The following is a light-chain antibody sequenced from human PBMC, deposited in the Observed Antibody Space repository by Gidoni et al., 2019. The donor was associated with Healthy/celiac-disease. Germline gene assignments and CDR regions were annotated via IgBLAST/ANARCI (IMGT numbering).Light chain of an antibody. CDR1: QSVSSN. CDR2: DAS. CDR3: QQYNNWPPWT. V-gene: IGKV3-15*01. Sequence: EIVLTPSPPTLSVSPGERATLSCRASQSVSSNLPWYQQKPGPPPRLLINDASPRATGSPARFRGSGSGTEFTLTISSLQSEDFAGYYCQQYNNWPPWTFGQGTKVEIK. J-gene: IGKJ1*01.